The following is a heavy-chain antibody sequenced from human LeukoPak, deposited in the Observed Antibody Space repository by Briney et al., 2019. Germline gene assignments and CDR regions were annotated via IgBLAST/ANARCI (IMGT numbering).Heavy chain of an antibody. CDR2: IYFSGTT. CDR3: ARHRSDTGGKKGVNWFDP. V-gene: IGHV4-59*01. Sequence: SETLSLTCSVSGGSINNYYWSWIRQPPGKGLEWLGNIYFSGTTDYNSSLKSRLTISVETFKNQLSLNLQSVTAADTATYYCARHRSDTGGKKGVNWFDPWGQGTLVTVSS. CDR1: GGSINNYY. J-gene: IGHJ5*02. D-gene: IGHD4-23*01.